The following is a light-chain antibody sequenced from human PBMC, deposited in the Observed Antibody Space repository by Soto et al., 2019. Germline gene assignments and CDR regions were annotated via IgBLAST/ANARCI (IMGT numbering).Light chain of an antibody. Sequence: NFMLTQPHSVSESPGKTVTISCTRSSGSIASNYVQWYQQRPGSAPTTVIYEDNQRPSGVPDRVSGSIDSSSNSASLTISGLKTEDEADYYCQSYDSSNLHVVFGGGTQLTVL. CDR2: EDN. CDR3: QSYDSSNLHVV. J-gene: IGLJ2*01. V-gene: IGLV6-57*04. CDR1: SGSIASNY.